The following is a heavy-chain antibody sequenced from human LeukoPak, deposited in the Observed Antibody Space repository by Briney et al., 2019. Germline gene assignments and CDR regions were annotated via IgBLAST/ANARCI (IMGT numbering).Heavy chain of an antibody. CDR2: ITRDGGGI. J-gene: IGHJ3*02. Sequence: PGGSLRLSCAASGFSFDDCTMHWVRQAPGKGLEWLCLITRDGGGIYIAESVKGRFTISRDKSKNLLYLQMNSLRAEDTAVYYCARGTQGAFDIWGQGTMVTVSS. CDR3: ARGTQGAFDI. CDR1: GFSFDDCT. V-gene: IGHV3-43*01.